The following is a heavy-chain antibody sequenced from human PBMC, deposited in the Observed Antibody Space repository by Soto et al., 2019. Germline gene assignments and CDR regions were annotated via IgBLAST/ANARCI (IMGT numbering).Heavy chain of an antibody. J-gene: IGHJ4*02. CDR3: AKDLRQLAPDY. Sequence: QVQLVESGGGVVQPGRSLRLSCAASGFTFSSYGMHWVRQAPGKGLEWVAVISYDGSNKYYADSVKGRFTIPRDNSKNTLYLQMNSLRAEDTAVYYCAKDLRQLAPDYWGQGTLVTVSS. CDR1: GFTFSSYG. D-gene: IGHD6-6*01. V-gene: IGHV3-30*18. CDR2: ISYDGSNK.